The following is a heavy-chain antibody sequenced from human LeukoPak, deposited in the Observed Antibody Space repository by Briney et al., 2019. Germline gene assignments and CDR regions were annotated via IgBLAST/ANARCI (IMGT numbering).Heavy chain of an antibody. V-gene: IGHV3-23*01. J-gene: IGHJ4*02. CDR1: GFTFSSYA. CDR3: AKDATYYYDSSGYYNY. Sequence: GGSLRLSCAASGFTFSSYAMSWVRQAPGKGPEWVSAISGSGGSTYYADSVKGRFTISRDNSKNTLYLQMNSLRAEDTAVYYCAKDATYYYDSSGYYNYWGQGTLVTVSS. D-gene: IGHD3-22*01. CDR2: ISGSGGST.